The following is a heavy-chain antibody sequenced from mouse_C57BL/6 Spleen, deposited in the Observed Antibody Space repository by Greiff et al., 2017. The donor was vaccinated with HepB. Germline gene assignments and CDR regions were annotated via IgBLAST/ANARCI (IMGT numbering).Heavy chain of an antibody. CDR1: GYAFSSSW. V-gene: IGHV1-82*01. J-gene: IGHJ1*03. D-gene: IGHD1-1*01. Sequence: QVQLKESGPELVKPGASVKISCKASGYAFSSSWMNWVKQRPGKGLEWIGRIYPGDGDTNYNGKFKGKATLTADKSSSTAYMQLSSLTSEDSAVYFCANYGSSYDWYFDVWGTGTTVTVSS. CDR3: ANYGSSYDWYFDV. CDR2: IYPGDGDT.